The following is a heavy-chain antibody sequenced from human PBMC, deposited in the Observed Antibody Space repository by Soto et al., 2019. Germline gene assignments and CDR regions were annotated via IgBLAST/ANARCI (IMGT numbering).Heavy chain of an antibody. CDR3: SRTPYRRQLVRYYYYGLDV. Sequence: LSETLSLTCAVNGGPFSGFYWTWIRQSPGRGLEWIGEINHSGSARYSPSLKSRVTISLDTSNNQFSLKLSSVTAADTAVYYCSRTPYRRQLVRYYYYGLDVWGQGTTVTVSS. J-gene: IGHJ6*02. CDR2: INHSGSA. CDR1: GGPFSGFY. D-gene: IGHD1-1*01. V-gene: IGHV4-34*01.